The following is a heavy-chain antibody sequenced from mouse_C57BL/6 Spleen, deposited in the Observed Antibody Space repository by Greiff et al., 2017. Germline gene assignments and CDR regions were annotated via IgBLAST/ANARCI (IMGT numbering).Heavy chain of an antibody. D-gene: IGHD3-2*02. CDR2: IDPSDSYT. Sequence: QVHVKQPGAELVMPGASVKLSCKASGYTFTSYWMHWVKQRPGQGLEWIGEIDPSDSYTNYNQKFKGKSTLTVDKSSSTAYMQLSSLTSEDSAVYYCASGGQLKLRGFAYWGQGTLVTVSA. CDR1: GYTFTSYW. V-gene: IGHV1-69*01. J-gene: IGHJ3*01. CDR3: ASGGQLKLRGFAY.